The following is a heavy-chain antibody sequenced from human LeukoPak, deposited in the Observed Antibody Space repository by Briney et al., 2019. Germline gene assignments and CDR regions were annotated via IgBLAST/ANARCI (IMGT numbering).Heavy chain of an antibody. J-gene: IGHJ5*02. Sequence: SETLSLTCTVSGGSISSYYWSWIRQPPGKGLEWIGYIYYSGTTNYNPSLKSRITISVDTSKNQFSLKLSSVTAADTAVYYCARDRNGGSYYNWFDPWGQGTLVTVSS. D-gene: IGHD1-26*01. CDR3: ARDRNGGSYYNWFDP. CDR2: IYYSGTT. CDR1: GGSISSYY. V-gene: IGHV4-59*12.